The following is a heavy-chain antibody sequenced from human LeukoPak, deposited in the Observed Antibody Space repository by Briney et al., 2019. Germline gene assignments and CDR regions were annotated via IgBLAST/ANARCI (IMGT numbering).Heavy chain of an antibody. CDR2: NNPNSGGT. V-gene: IGHV1-2*02. CDR1: GYTLTAYY. D-gene: IGHD2-15*01. Sequence: GASVKVSCKASGYTLTAYYIYWVRQAPGQGLEWVGENNPNSGGTHYAQNFQSRVTMTRDTSLSTAYMELSRLRSDDTAVYYCARGYCSGGTCYLVENWLDPWGQGTLVTVSS. CDR3: ARGYCSGGTCYLVENWLDP. J-gene: IGHJ5*02.